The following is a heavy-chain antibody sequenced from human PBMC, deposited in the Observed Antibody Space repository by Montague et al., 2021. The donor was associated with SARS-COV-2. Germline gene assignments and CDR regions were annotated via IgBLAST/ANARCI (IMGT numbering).Heavy chain of an antibody. Sequence: SLRLSCAASGFTFSSYAMHWVRQAPGKGLEWVAVIPYDGSNKYYADSVKGRFTISRDNSKNTLYLQMNSLRAEDTAVYYCARDEVDIVVVPAADTGYYYYGMDVWGQGTTITVSS. D-gene: IGHD2-2*03. CDR1: GFTFSSYA. V-gene: IGHV3-30-3*01. CDR2: IPYDGSNK. J-gene: IGHJ6*02. CDR3: ARDEVDIVVVPAADTGYYYYGMDV.